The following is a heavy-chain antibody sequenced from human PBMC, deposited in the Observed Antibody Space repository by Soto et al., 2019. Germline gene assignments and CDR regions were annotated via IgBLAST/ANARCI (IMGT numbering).Heavy chain of an antibody. CDR2: ISAYNGNT. J-gene: IGHJ4*02. V-gene: IGHV1-18*01. D-gene: IGHD4-17*01. Sequence: QVQLVQSGAEVKKPGASVKVSCKASGYNFNSYGISWVRQAPGQGLEWMGWISAYNGNTKYAQKFQGRVSMATDTSTSTVYMEMRSLRPDDTAVYYCARAPHNGGQADDFWGQGTLVTVSS. CDR3: ARAPHNGGQADDF. CDR1: GYNFNSYG.